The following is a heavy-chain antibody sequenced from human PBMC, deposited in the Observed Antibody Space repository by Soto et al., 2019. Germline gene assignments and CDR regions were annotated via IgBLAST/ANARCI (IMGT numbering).Heavy chain of an antibody. CDR1: GGAFSSYV. J-gene: IGHJ5*02. D-gene: IGHD1-7*01. CDR3: ARGIKPQLQLPDKLFDP. V-gene: IGHV1-69*01. CDR2: IIPAFGTA. Sequence: QVQLVQSGAEVKKPGSSVKVSCKASGGAFSSYVVNWVRQAARQGLEWMGGIIPAFGTANFAQKFQGRVTLTADESTSTAYMELSNLRSEDTAVYYCARGIKPQLQLPDKLFDPWRQGTLVTVSS.